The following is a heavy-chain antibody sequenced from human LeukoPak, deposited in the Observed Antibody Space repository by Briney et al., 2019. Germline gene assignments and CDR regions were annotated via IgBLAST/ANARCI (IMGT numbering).Heavy chain of an antibody. Sequence: SETLSLTCTVSGGSISSGGYYWSWIRQPPGTGLEWIGEINHSGSTNYNPSLKSRVTIPVDTSKNQFSLKLSSVTAADTAVYYCARERRRIAARPTGPHFDYWGQGTLVTVSS. CDR3: ARERRRIAARPTGPHFDY. D-gene: IGHD6-6*01. CDR1: GGSISSGGYY. V-gene: IGHV4-39*07. CDR2: INHSGST. J-gene: IGHJ4*02.